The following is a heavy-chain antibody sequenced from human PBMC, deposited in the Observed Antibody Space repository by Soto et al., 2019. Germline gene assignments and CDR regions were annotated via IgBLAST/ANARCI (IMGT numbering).Heavy chain of an antibody. CDR1: GFAFSSYT. D-gene: IGHD4-4*01. Sequence: GGSLRLSCAASGFAFSSYTMNWVRQVPGKGLEWISYIRTGTDNDVISYADSVKGRFSTSRDNAENSLYLQMDSLRDGDTAVYYCVRDYTYAFDIWGQGIMVTVSS. J-gene: IGHJ3*02. V-gene: IGHV3-48*02. CDR3: VRDYTYAFDI. CDR2: IRTGTDNDVI.